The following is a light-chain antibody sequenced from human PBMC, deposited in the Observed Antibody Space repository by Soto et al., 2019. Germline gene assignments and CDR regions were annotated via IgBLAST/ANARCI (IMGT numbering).Light chain of an antibody. CDR2: RAS. CDR3: QQYNDWPRT. V-gene: IGKV3-15*01. Sequence: EIVLTQSPATLSSFPGDRVTLSCRASQSVSINLAWFQQKPGQAPRLLIHRASTRDTDIPARFSGSGSGTEFTLTISSLQSEDLAVYYCQQYNDWPRTFGQGTKVDIK. J-gene: IGKJ1*01. CDR1: QSVSIN.